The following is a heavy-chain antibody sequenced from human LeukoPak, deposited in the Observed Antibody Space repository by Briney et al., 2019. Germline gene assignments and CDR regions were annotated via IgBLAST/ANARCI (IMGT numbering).Heavy chain of an antibody. CDR1: GFTFSSYA. CDR3: AKAPMVRGAVFDY. J-gene: IGHJ4*02. V-gene: IGHV3-23*01. D-gene: IGHD3-10*01. CDR2: ISGSGGST. Sequence: GGSLRLSCAASGFTFSSYAMSWVRQASGKGLEWVSAISGSGGSTYYADSVKGRFTISRDNSKNTLYLQMNSLRAEDTAVYYCAKAPMVRGAVFDYWGQGTLVTVSS.